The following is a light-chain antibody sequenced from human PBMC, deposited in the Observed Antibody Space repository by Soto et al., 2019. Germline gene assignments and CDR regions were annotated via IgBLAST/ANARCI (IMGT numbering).Light chain of an antibody. V-gene: IGKV1-5*01. CDR1: QNINTW. Sequence: DIQMTQSPSTLSASVGDRVIITCRASQNINTWLAWYQQKPGKVPKLLIYDVSNLESGVPSRFSGSGSGTEFTLTISSLQPDDFVTYYCQQYNSYSYTFGQGTRLEIK. CDR3: QQYNSYSYT. J-gene: IGKJ2*01. CDR2: DVS.